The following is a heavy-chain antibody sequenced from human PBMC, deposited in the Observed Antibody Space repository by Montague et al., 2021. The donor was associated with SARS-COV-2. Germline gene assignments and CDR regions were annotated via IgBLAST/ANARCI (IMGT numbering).Heavy chain of an antibody. V-gene: IGHV4-34*01. Sequence: SETLSLTCGVSGGPLSGYFWSWIRQTPGKGLEWIGEISHGGATKYNPTLKSRATVSVDTSRNQCSLKLSSVTAADTAVYYCARGVVVVVHRDYPARRGWFDPWGQGTLVSVSS. CDR1: GGPLSGYF. CDR3: ARGVVVVVHRDYPARRGWFDP. D-gene: IGHD2-15*01. J-gene: IGHJ5*02. CDR2: ISHGGAT.